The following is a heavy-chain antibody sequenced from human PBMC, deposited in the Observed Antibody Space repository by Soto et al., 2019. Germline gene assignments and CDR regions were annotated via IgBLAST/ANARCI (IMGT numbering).Heavy chain of an antibody. Sequence: GASVKVSCKASGYTFTSYGISWVRQAPGQGLEWMGWISAYNGNTNYAQKLQGRVTMTTDTSTSTAYMELRSLRSDDTAVYYCARETTTVITDRYMDVWGKGTTVTRLL. V-gene: IGHV1-18*01. CDR1: GYTFTSYG. CDR2: ISAYNGNT. D-gene: IGHD4-4*01. J-gene: IGHJ6*03. CDR3: ARETTTVITDRYMDV.